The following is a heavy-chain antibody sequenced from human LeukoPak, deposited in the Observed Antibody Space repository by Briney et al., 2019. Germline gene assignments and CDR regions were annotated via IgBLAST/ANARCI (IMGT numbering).Heavy chain of an antibody. J-gene: IGHJ4*02. D-gene: IGHD5-18*01. CDR3: ARAYTYARY. CDR1: GFTFNRYS. V-gene: IGHV3-7*01. CDR2: IKEDEVEK. Sequence: GGSLRLSCAASGFTFNRYSMGWVRQAPGKGLEWVAHIKEDEVEKYYVDSVKGRFTVSRDNAKNSLYLQMNGLGVEDTAVYFCARAYTYARYWGQGTLVTVSS.